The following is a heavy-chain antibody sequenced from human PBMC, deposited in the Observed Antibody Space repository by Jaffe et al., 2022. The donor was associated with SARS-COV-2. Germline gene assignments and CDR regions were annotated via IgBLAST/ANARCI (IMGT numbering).Heavy chain of an antibody. Sequence: EVQLVESGGGLVQPGGSLRLSCAASGFTFSSYWMHWVRQAPGKGLLWVSRINSDGSTTTYADSVKGRFTISRDNAKNTLYLQMNSLRAEDTAVYYCARAWPNYDSGSYYSPWGQGTLVTVSS. CDR1: GFTFSSYW. V-gene: IGHV3-74*01. CDR2: INSDGSTT. CDR3: ARAWPNYDSGSYYSP. J-gene: IGHJ5*02. D-gene: IGHD3-10*01.